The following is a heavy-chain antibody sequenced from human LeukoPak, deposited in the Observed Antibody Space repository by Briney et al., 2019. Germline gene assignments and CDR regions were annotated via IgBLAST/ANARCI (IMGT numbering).Heavy chain of an antibody. V-gene: IGHV1-18*01. CDR2: ISAYNGNT. CDR3: ARDLSAVAANKYFQR. D-gene: IGHD6-19*01. CDR1: DYTFTSYG. Sequence: ASVKVSCKASDYTFTSYGISWVRQAPGQGLEWMGWISAYNGNTNYAQKLQGRVTMTTDTSTSTAYMELRSLRSDDAAVYYCARDLSAVAANKYFQRWGQGTLVTVSS. J-gene: IGHJ1*01.